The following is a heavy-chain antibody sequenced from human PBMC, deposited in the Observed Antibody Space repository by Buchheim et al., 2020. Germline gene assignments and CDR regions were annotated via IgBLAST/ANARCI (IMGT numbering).Heavy chain of an antibody. CDR3: ARTSIQYHFDS. J-gene: IGHJ4*02. D-gene: IGHD4-11*01. V-gene: IGHV4-61*01. Sequence: QVQLQESGPGLVKPSETLSVTCTVSGGSVSSGNYYWSWIRQPPGKGLEWIGYIYYSGSTNYSPSLKSRVTISVEPSKDQFSLKLSSVTAADTAVYYCARTSIQYHFDSWGQGTL. CDR1: GGSVSSGNYY. CDR2: IYYSGST.